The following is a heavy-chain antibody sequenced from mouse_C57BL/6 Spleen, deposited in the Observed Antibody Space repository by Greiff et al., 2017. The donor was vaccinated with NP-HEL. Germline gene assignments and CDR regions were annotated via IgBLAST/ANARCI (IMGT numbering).Heavy chain of an antibody. V-gene: IGHV1-55*01. Sequence: QVQLQQPGAELVKPGASVKMSCKASGYTFTSYWITWVKQRPGQGLEWIGDIYPGSGSTNYNEKFKSKATLTVDTSSSTAYMQLSSLTSEDSAVYYCARRYGSSAGFAYWGQGTLVTVSA. J-gene: IGHJ3*01. CDR3: ARRYGSSAGFAY. D-gene: IGHD1-1*01. CDR1: GYTFTSYW. CDR2: IYPGSGST.